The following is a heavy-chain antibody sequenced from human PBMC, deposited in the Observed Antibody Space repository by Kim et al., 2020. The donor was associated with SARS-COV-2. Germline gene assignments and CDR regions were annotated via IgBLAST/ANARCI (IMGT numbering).Heavy chain of an antibody. Sequence: GGSLRLSCAASGFTFSSYGMHWVRQAPGKGLEWVAVIWYDGSNKYYADSVKGRFTISRDNSKNTLYLQMNSLRAEDTAVYYCARMVYGSGSYSPLFDYWGQGTLVTVSS. CDR2: IWYDGSNK. CDR1: GFTFSSYG. J-gene: IGHJ4*02. D-gene: IGHD3-10*01. V-gene: IGHV3-33*01. CDR3: ARMVYGSGSYSPLFDY.